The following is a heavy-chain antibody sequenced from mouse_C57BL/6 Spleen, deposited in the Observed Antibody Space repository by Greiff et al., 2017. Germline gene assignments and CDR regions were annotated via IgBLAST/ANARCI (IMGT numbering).Heavy chain of an antibody. CDR3: ARGGYGRVDAMDY. Sequence: QVHVKQPGAELVKPGASVKLSCKASGYTFTSYWMHWVKQRPGQGLEWIGMIHPNSGSTNYNEKFKSKATLTVDKSSSTAYMQLSSLTSEDSAVYYCARGGYGRVDAMDYWGQGTSVTVSS. CDR1: GYTFTSYW. V-gene: IGHV1-64*01. CDR2: IHPNSGST. D-gene: IGHD1-1*01. J-gene: IGHJ4*01.